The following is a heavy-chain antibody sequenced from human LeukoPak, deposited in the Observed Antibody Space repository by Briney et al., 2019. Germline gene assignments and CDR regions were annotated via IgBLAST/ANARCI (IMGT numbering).Heavy chain of an antibody. D-gene: IGHD2-21*01. Sequence: PGGSLRLSCAASGFTFDDYAIHWVRQAPGKGLEWVSGISWNSGSIGYADSVKGRFTISRDNVKNSLYLQMNSLRAEDTALYYCAKVAPVATFDYWGQGTLVTVSS. CDR3: AKVAPVATFDY. J-gene: IGHJ4*02. CDR2: ISWNSGSI. V-gene: IGHV3-9*01. CDR1: GFTFDDYA.